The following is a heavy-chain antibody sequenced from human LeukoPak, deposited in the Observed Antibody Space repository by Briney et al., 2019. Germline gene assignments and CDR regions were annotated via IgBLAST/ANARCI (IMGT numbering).Heavy chain of an antibody. J-gene: IGHJ4*02. CDR1: GFTFSSYG. Sequence: GGSPRLSCAASGFTFSSYGMHWVRQAPGKGLEWVAFIRYDASDKYYADSVKGRFTISRDNSKNTVYLQMDSLGAEDAAVYYCAKTTSYSGYGFDYWGQGTLVTVSS. CDR3: AKTTSYSGYGFDY. V-gene: IGHV3-30*02. CDR2: IRYDASDK. D-gene: IGHD5-12*01.